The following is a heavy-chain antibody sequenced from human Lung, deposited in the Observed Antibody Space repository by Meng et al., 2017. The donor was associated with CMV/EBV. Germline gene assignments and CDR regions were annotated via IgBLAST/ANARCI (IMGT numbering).Heavy chain of an antibody. J-gene: IGHJ4*02. CDR3: AKDLRTVIAAAGTSADDG. V-gene: IGHV3-74*01. D-gene: IGHD6-13*01. CDR2: INCDGSST. CDR1: GFTFSSYW. Sequence: GESLKISCAASGFTFSSYWMHWVRQAPGKGLVWVSRINCDGSSTSYADSVKGRFTISRDNTKNTLYLQMNSLRAEDTAVYYCAKDLRTVIAAAGTSADDGWXQGTXVTVDS.